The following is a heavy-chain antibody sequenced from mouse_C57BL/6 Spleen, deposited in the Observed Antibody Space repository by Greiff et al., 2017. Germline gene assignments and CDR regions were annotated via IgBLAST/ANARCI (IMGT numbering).Heavy chain of an antibody. Sequence: VQLQQPGAELVKPGASVKMSCKASGYTFTSYWITWVKQRPGQGLEWIGDIYPGSGSTNYNEKFKSKATLTVDTSSSTAYMQLSSLTSEDSAVYYCASQFGSSPAWFAYWGQGTLVTVSA. J-gene: IGHJ3*01. CDR3: ASQFGSSPAWFAY. D-gene: IGHD1-1*01. CDR2: IYPGSGST. V-gene: IGHV1-55*01. CDR1: GYTFTSYW.